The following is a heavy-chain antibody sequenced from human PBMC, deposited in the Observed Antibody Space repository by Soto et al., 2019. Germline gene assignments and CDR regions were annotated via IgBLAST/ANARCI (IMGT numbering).Heavy chain of an antibody. CDR3: AREGIVATIFSVNYYYYSYMDV. Sequence: GASVKVSCKASGYTFTSYGISWVRQAPGQGLEWMGWISAYNGNTNYAQKLQGRVTMTTDTSTSTAYMELRSLRSDDTAVYYCAREGIVATIFSVNYYYYSYMDVWGKGTTVTVSS. D-gene: IGHD5-12*01. V-gene: IGHV1-18*01. CDR1: GYTFTSYG. J-gene: IGHJ6*03. CDR2: ISAYNGNT.